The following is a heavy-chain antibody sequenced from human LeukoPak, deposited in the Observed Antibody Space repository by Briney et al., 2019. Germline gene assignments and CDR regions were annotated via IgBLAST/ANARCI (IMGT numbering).Heavy chain of an antibody. J-gene: IGHJ6*02. CDR2: IYYSGSI. D-gene: IGHD2-2*01. Sequence: SETLSLTCTVSGASISSYYWSWIRQPPGKGLEWIGDIYYSGSIKYNPSLKSRVTMSVDTSKNQFSLKLSSVTAADTAVYYCARGEPLYCSSTSCYYYYGMDVWGQGTTVTVSS. V-gene: IGHV4-59*12. CDR1: GASISSYY. CDR3: ARGEPLYCSSTSCYYYYGMDV.